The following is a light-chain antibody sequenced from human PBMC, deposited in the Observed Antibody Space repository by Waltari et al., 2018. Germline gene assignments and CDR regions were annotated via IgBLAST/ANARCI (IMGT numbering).Light chain of an antibody. J-gene: IGLJ2*01. V-gene: IGLV2-14*02. CDR3: ASYTNINTLVV. CDR2: YVN. CDR1: SSNIGDYNL. Sequence: QSALTQPASVSGSPGQSITIPCTGTSSNIGDYNLVSWFQHHPGNVPELVMYYVNKQPAGISDRFSGSQSGNTASLTISGLQTEDEADYYCASYTNINTLVVLGGGTKLTVL.